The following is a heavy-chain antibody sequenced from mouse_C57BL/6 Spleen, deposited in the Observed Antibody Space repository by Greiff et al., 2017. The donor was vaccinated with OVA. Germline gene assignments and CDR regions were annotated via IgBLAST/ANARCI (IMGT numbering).Heavy chain of an antibody. CDR2: ISSGGSYT. D-gene: IGHD1-1*01. V-gene: IGHV5-6*02. J-gene: IGHJ2*01. CDR1: GFTFSSYG. Sequence: DVKLVESGGDLVKPGGSLKLSCAASGFTFSSYGMSWVRQTPDKRLEWVATISSGGSYTYYPDSVKGRFTISRDNAKNTLYLQMSSLKSEDTAMYYCAREGYYGFDYWGQGTTLTVSS. CDR3: AREGYYGFDY.